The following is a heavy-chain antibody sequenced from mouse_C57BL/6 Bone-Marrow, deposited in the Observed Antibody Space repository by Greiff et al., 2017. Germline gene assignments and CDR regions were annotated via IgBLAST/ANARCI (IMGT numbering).Heavy chain of an antibody. V-gene: IGHV1-81*01. J-gene: IGHJ3*01. Sequence: LVESGAELARPGASVKLSCKASGYTFTSYGISWVKQRPGQGLEWIGEIYPRSGNTYYNEKFKGKATLTADKSSSTAYLELRSLTSEDDAVDFYARKGREFAYWGQGTLVTVSA. CDR1: GYTFTSYG. CDR2: IYPRSGNT. CDR3: ARKGREFAY.